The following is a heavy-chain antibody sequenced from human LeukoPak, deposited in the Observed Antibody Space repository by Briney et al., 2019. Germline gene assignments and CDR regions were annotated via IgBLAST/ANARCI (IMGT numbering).Heavy chain of an antibody. CDR2: ISYDGSNK. CDR3: ARDFAEAPGSLSSFTPRGWGYYFDY. V-gene: IGHV3-30*04. D-gene: IGHD6-19*01. Sequence: PGGSLRLSCAASGFTFSSYAMHWVRQASGKGLEWVAVISYDGSNKYHADSVKGRFTISRDNSKNTLYLQMNSLRAEDTAVYYCARDFAEAPGSLSSFTPRGWGYYFDYWGQGTLVTVSS. CDR1: GFTFSSYA. J-gene: IGHJ4*02.